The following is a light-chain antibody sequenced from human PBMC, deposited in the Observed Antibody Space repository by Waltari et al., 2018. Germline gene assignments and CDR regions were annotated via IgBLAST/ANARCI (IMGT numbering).Light chain of an antibody. J-gene: IGKJ4*01. CDR1: QSIGTF. CDR2: GAS. Sequence: DIQMTQSPSSLSASVGDRVTITCRASQSIGTFLNWYQQKPGTAPKVLIYGASTRTTGIPARFSGSGSGTDFTLTISSLQSEDFAVYYCQQYNNWPLTFGGGTKVEIK. CDR3: QQYNNWPLT. V-gene: IGKV1-39*01.